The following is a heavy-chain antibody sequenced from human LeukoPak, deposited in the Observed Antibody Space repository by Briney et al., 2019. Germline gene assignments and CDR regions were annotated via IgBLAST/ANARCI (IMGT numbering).Heavy chain of an antibody. V-gene: IGHV4-4*08. CDR1: GGSISSYY. J-gene: IGHJ6*04. Sequence: EASETLSLTCTVSGGSISSYYWSWIRQLPGKGLEWIGYIYTSGSTNYNPSLKSRVTMSVDTSKNQFSLKLSSVTAADTAVYYCARDADVWGKGTTVTVSS. CDR2: IYTSGST. CDR3: ARDADV.